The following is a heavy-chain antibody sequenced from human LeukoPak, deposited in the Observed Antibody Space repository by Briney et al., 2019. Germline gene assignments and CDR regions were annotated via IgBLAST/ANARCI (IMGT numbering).Heavy chain of an antibody. Sequence: TGGSLRLSCAASGFTVSSYGMHWVRQAPGKGLEWVAVISYDGSNKYYADSVKGRFTISRDNSKNTLYLQMNSLRAEDTAVYYCAKASGVGIFDYWGQGTLVTVSS. D-gene: IGHD2-21*01. CDR2: ISYDGSNK. CDR3: AKASGVGIFDY. CDR1: GFTVSSYG. V-gene: IGHV3-30*18. J-gene: IGHJ4*02.